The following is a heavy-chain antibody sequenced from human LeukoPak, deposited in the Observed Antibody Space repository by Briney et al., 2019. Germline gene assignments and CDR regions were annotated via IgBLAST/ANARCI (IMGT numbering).Heavy chain of an antibody. CDR1: GFTFSNDW. V-gene: IGHV3-74*01. CDR2: INSDGNST. Sequence: GGSLRLSCAASGFTFSNDWMHWVRQAPGKGRVWVLRINSDGNSTSYADSVKGRFTISRDKATHSLYMQINSLIAKVTAVYYCARDWSYDFWSGYYMEDWGQGTLVTVSS. J-gene: IGHJ4*02. CDR3: ARDWSYDFWSGYYMED. D-gene: IGHD3-3*01.